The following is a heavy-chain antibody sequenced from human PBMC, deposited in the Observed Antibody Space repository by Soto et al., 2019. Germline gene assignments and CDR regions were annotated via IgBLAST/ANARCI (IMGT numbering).Heavy chain of an antibody. Sequence: SAKVAYKPCVYTFTGYGISWVRQAAGQGLEWMGWISPYNGNTNYAQKLQGRVTITTDTSTSTAYMWLRSLRSDETAVYYCARIVATEDDAFAIWGQGKMVTVS. V-gene: IGHV1-18*01. J-gene: IGHJ3*02. CDR2: ISPYNGNT. CDR1: VYTFTGYG. D-gene: IGHD5-12*01. CDR3: ARIVATEDDAFAI.